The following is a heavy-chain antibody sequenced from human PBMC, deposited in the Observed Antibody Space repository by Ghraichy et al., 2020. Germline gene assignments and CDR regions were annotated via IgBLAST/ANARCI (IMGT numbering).Heavy chain of an antibody. D-gene: IGHD3-3*01. V-gene: IGHV3-7*01. CDR1: GFSFSSYW. J-gene: IGHJ4*02. Sequence: GGSLRLSCAASGFSFSSYWMSWVRQAPGKGLEWVANIKQDGSEKNYVDSVKGRFTISRDYAKNSLYLQMNSLRAEDTAVYYCARDQSFNDFWSGYFGYFDQWGQRTLVTVSS. CDR2: IKQDGSEK. CDR3: ARDQSFNDFWSGYFGYFDQ.